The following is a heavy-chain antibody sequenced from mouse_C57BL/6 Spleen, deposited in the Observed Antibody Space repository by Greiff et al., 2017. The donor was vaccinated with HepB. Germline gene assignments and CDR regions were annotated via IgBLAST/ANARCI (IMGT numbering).Heavy chain of an antibody. CDR2: IYPGGGYT. J-gene: IGHJ2*01. CDR3: ARGDYDEYYFDY. CDR1: GYTFTNYW. Sequence: QVQLKQSGAELVRPGTSVKMSCKASGYTFTNYWIGWAKQRPGHGLEWIGDIYPGGGYTNYNEKFKGKATLTADKSSSTAYMQFSSLTSEDSAIYYCARGDYDEYYFDYWGQGTTLTVSS. V-gene: IGHV1-63*01. D-gene: IGHD2-4*01.